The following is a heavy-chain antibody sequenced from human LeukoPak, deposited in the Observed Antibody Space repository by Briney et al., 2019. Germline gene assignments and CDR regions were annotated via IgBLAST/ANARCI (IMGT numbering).Heavy chain of an antibody. J-gene: IGHJ4*02. Sequence: GGSLRLSCAASGFTFSDYYMSWIRQAPGKGLEWVSYISSGGSTIYYADSVKGRFTISRDDAKNSLYLQMNSLRAEDTAVYYCARDLDDYGDYVGDYWGQGTLVTVSS. CDR3: ARDLDDYGDYVGDY. CDR2: ISSGGSTI. CDR1: GFTFSDYY. V-gene: IGHV3-11*01. D-gene: IGHD4-17*01.